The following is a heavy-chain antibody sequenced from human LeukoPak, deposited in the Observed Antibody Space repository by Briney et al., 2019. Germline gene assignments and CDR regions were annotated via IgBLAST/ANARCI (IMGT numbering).Heavy chain of an antibody. J-gene: IGHJ6*03. CDR3: ATRYCSGGSCPNYYYYYYINV. Sequence: ASVKVSCKVSGYTLTELSMHWVRQAPGEGLEWVGGFDPEVGKTIYAQKFRGRVTMTEDTSTDTAYMELSSLRSEDTAVYYCATRYCSGGSCPNYYYYYYINVWGKGTTVTISS. CDR2: FDPEVGKT. D-gene: IGHD2-15*01. CDR1: GYTLTELS. V-gene: IGHV1-24*01.